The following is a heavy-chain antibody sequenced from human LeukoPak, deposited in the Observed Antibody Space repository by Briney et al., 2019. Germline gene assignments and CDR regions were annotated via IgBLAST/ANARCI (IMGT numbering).Heavy chain of an antibody. J-gene: IGHJ6*02. V-gene: IGHV4-59*08. CDR3: ARQSMVRTVGYYYGMDV. Sequence: PSETLSLTCTVSGSSISSYYWSWIRQPPGKGLEWIGYIYYSGSTNYNPSLKSRATISVDTSKKQFSLRLSSVTAADTAVYYCARQSMVRTVGYYYGMDVWGQGTTVTVSS. CDR1: GSSISSYY. CDR2: IYYSGST. D-gene: IGHD4/OR15-4a*01.